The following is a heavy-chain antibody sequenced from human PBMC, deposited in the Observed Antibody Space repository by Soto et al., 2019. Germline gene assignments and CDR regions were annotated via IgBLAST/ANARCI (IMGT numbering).Heavy chain of an antibody. V-gene: IGHV4-59*01. D-gene: IGHD3-22*01. Sequence: SETLSLTCTVSGGSISSYYWSWIRQPPGKGLEWIGYIYYSGSTNYNPSLKSRVTISVDTSKNQFSLKLSSVTAADTAVYYCARGRAYYYDSSGYYDPRIYFQHWGQGTLVTVSS. CDR3: ARGRAYYYDSSGYYDPRIYFQH. J-gene: IGHJ1*01. CDR2: IYYSGST. CDR1: GGSISSYY.